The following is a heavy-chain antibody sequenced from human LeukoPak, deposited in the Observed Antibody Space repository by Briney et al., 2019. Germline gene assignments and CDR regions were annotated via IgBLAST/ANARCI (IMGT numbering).Heavy chain of an antibody. J-gene: IGHJ4*02. D-gene: IGHD2-2*01. CDR1: GFTFSSYA. CDR3: AKNGQLLSAYYFDY. CDR2: ISGSGGSI. Sequence: PGGSLRLSCAASGFTFSSYAMSWVRQAPGKGLEWVSAISGSGGSIYYADSVKGRFTISRDNSKNTLYLQMNSLRAEDTAVYYCAKNGQLLSAYYFDYWGQGTLVTVSS. V-gene: IGHV3-23*01.